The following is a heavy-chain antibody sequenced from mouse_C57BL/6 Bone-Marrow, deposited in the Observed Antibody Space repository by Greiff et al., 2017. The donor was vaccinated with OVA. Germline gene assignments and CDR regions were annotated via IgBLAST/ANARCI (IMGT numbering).Heavy chain of an antibody. Sequence: VQLQQSGAELVKPGASVKLSCKAFGYTFTEYTIHWVKQRSGQGLEWIGWFYPGSGSIKYNEKFKDKATLTADKSSSTVYMELSRLTSEDSAVYFCARHEGAFYGNYGAWFAYWGQGTLVTVSA. CDR3: ARHEGAFYGNYGAWFAY. CDR2: FYPGSGSI. J-gene: IGHJ3*01. V-gene: IGHV1-62-2*01. CDR1: GYTFTEYT. D-gene: IGHD2-1*01.